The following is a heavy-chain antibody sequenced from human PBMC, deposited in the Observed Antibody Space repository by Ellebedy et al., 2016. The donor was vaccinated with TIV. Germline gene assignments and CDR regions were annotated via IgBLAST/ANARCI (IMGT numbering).Heavy chain of an antibody. CDR2: ISAYNGNT. D-gene: IGHD6-19*01. Sequence: ASVKVSXKASGYTFTSYGISWVRQAPGQGLEWMGWISAYNGNTNYAQKLQGRVTMTTDTSTSTAYMELRSLRSDDTAVYYCASVGVAYDAFDIWGQGTMVTVSS. CDR1: GYTFTSYG. CDR3: ASVGVAYDAFDI. J-gene: IGHJ3*02. V-gene: IGHV1-18*01.